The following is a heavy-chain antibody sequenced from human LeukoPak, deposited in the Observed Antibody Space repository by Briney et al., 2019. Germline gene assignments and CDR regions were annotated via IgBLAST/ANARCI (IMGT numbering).Heavy chain of an antibody. CDR3: ARDQYFDWLPSLYGMDV. CDR2: IYYSGST. J-gene: IGHJ6*02. Sequence: SETLSLTFTVSGYSISSGYYWGWIRQPPGKGLEWIGSIYYSGSTYYNPSLKSRVTISVDTSKNQFSLKLSSVTAADTAVYYCARDQYFDWLPSLYGMDVWGQGTTVTVSS. V-gene: IGHV4-38-2*02. D-gene: IGHD3-9*01. CDR1: GYSISSGYY.